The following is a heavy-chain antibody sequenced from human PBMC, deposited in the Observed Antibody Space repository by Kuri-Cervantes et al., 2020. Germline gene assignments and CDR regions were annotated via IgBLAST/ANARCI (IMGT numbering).Heavy chain of an antibody. CDR3: ASTMVRGRIFDY. Sequence: GSLRLSCTVSGGSISSYYWSWIRQPPGKGLEWIGYIYHSGSTNYNPSLKSRVTISVDTSKNQFSLKLSSVAAADTAVYYCASTMVRGRIFDYWGQGTLVTVSS. J-gene: IGHJ4*02. V-gene: IGHV4-59*01. CDR1: GGSISSYY. CDR2: IYHSGST. D-gene: IGHD3-10*01.